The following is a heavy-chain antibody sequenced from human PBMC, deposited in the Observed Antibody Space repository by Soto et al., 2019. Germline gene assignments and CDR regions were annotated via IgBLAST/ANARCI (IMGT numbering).Heavy chain of an antibody. V-gene: IGHV1-69*02. CDR3: AGFDPHRSNWFDP. CDR2: IIPILGIA. J-gene: IGHJ5*02. CDR1: GGTFSSYT. Sequence: SVKVSCKASGGTFSSYTISWVRQAPGQGLEWMGRIIPILGIANYAQKFQGRVTITADKSTSTAYMELSSLRSEDTAVYYCAGFDPHRSNWFDPGGQGPLVTVPS. D-gene: IGHD3-9*01.